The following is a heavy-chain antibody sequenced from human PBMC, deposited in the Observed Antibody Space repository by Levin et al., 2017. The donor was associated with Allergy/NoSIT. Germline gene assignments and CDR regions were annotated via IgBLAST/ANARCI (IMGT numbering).Heavy chain of an antibody. CDR1: GGYITLGSYF. J-gene: IGHJ4*02. Sequence: SQTLSLTCAVSGGYITLGSYFWGWVRQRPGKGLEWIGYIFHSGSTYYNPSFQSRVIISVDTSNNHFFLNLTSVTAADTAVYYCARVAGPRKYFFDNWGQGTLVTVSS. D-gene: IGHD1-14*01. CDR2: IFHSGST. CDR3: ARVAGPRKYFFDN. V-gene: IGHV4-31*11.